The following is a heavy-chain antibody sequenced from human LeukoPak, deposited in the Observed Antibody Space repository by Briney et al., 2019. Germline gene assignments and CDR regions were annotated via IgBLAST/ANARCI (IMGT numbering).Heavy chain of an antibody. CDR3: ARDNPSGELWPNYFDY. D-gene: IGHD3-10*01. V-gene: IGHV3-11*01. CDR1: GFTFSDYY. CDR2: ISSSGSTI. Sequence: GGSLRLSCAASGFTFSDYYMSWIRQAPGKGLEWVSYISSSGSTIYYADSVKGRFTISRDNAKNSLYLQMNSLRAEDTAVYYCARDNPSGELWPNYFDYWGQGTLVTVSS. J-gene: IGHJ4*02.